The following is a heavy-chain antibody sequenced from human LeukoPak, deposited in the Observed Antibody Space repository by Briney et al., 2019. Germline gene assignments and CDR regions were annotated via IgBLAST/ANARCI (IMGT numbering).Heavy chain of an antibody. Sequence: SETLSLTCTVSAGSLSGYYWSWIRQPPGKGLEWIGYIYYIGSTNYNPSLKSRVTISVDTSTNQFSLKLSSVAAGERSPHYWARQSVTAMLFGFDYWGQGTLVAVPS. J-gene: IGHJ4*02. CDR3: ARQSVTAMLFGFDY. V-gene: IGHV4-59*08. D-gene: IGHD2-21*02. CDR2: IYYIGST. CDR1: AGSLSGYY.